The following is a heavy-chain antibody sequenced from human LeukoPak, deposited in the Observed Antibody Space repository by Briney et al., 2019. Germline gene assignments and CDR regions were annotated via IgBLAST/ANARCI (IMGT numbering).Heavy chain of an antibody. CDR2: IYYSGST. Sequence: SETLSLTCTVSGGSISSYYWSWIRQPPGKGLEWIGYIYYSGSTNYNPSLKSRVTISVDTSKNQFSLKLSSVTAADTAVYYCARSVRSSWYFRTDQENWFDPWGQGTLVTVSS. V-gene: IGHV4-59*01. CDR3: ARSVRSSWYFRTDQENWFDP. CDR1: GGSISSYY. J-gene: IGHJ5*02. D-gene: IGHD6-13*01.